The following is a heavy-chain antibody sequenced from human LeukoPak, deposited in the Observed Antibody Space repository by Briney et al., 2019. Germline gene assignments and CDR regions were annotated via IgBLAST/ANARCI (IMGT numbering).Heavy chain of an antibody. V-gene: IGHV5-51*01. D-gene: IGHD4-23*01. J-gene: IGHJ6*03. CDR3: ARLRGNYDYYYYMGV. Sequence: GESLKISCKGSGYSFTSYWIGWVRQMPGKGLGWMGIFYPGDSDTRYSPSFQGQVTISADKSNSTAYLQLSSLKASDTAMYYCARLRGNYDYYYYMGVWGKGTTVTVSS. CDR1: GYSFTSYW. CDR2: FYPGDSDT.